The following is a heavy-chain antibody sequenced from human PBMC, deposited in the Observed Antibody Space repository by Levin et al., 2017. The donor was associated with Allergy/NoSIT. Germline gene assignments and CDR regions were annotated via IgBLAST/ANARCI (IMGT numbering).Heavy chain of an antibody. J-gene: IGHJ4*02. D-gene: IGHD3-22*01. CDR1: GFTLHSSY. CDR3: ARGGYYPDY. Sequence: SCAASGFTLHSSYMTWVRQPLGGGLEWVANINQDGSEQNYLDSVQGRFTISRDNAKNSLYLQMNSLRAEDTAVYFCARGGYYPDYWGQGTLVTVSS. CDR2: INQDGSEQ. V-gene: IGHV3-7*01.